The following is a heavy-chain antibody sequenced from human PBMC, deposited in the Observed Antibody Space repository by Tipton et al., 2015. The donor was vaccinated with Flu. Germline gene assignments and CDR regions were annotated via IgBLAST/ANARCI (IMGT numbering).Heavy chain of an antibody. CDR2: LHYSESA. D-gene: IGHD1-26*01. Sequence: TLSLTCTVSGGSISSSRYYWGWIRQPPGRGLEWIGSLHYSESAYYNPSLRSRVTISVDTSNNQFSLELRYVTAADTAVYYCASGIQLGATPLSYYALDVWGQGTTVTVSS. CDR3: ASGIQLGATPLSYYALDV. CDR1: GGSISSSRYY. J-gene: IGHJ6*02. V-gene: IGHV4-39*01.